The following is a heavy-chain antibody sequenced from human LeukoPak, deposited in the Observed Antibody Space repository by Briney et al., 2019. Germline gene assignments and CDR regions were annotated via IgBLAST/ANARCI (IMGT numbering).Heavy chain of an antibody. CDR2: ISYDGSNK. Sequence: PGGSLRLSCAASGFTFSSYGMHWVRQAPGKGLEWVAVISYDGSNKYYADSVKGRFTISRDNSKNTLYLQMNSLRAEDTAVYYCARDRYDFWSAPSGYWGQGTLVTVSS. CDR1: GFTFSSYG. J-gene: IGHJ4*02. D-gene: IGHD3-3*01. V-gene: IGHV3-30*03. CDR3: ARDRYDFWSAPSGY.